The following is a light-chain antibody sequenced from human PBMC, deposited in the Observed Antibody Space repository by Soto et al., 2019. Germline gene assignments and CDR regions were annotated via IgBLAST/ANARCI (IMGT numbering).Light chain of an antibody. J-gene: IGKJ1*01. Sequence: EFVLTQSPGTLSLSPGERATLSCRASQTVRNNYLAWYQQKPGQAPRLLIYDASSRATGIPDRFSGGGSGTDFTLTITRLEPEDFAVYYCGQFVSAPPRTFXQGTKVDIK. V-gene: IGKV3-20*01. CDR3: GQFVSAPPRT. CDR1: QTVRNNY. CDR2: DAS.